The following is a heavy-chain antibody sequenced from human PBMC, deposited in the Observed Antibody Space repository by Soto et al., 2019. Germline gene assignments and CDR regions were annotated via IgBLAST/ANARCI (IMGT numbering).Heavy chain of an antibody. V-gene: IGHV1-69*04. CDR3: ARDSGFLEWLLPTYYYYYMDV. CDR2: IIPILGIA. CDR1: GGTFSSYT. J-gene: IGHJ6*03. Sequence: SVKVSCKASGGTFSSYTISWVRQAPGQGLEWMGRIIPILGIANYAQKFQGRVTITADKTTSTAYMELSSLRSEDTAVYYCARDSGFLEWLLPTYYYYYMDVWGKGTTVTVSS. D-gene: IGHD3-3*01.